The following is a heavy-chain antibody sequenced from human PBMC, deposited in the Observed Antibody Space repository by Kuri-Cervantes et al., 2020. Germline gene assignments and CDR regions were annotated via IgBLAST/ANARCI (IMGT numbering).Heavy chain of an antibody. D-gene: IGHD7-27*01. J-gene: IGHJ6*02. CDR2: INHSGST. CDR3: AREMTQNWGSLYFQHYYYYGMDV. CDR1: GGSFSGYY. Sequence: ESLKISCAVYGGSFSGYYWSWIRQPPGKGLEWIGEINHSGSTYYNPSLKSRVTISVDTSKNQFSLKLSSVTAADTAVYYCAREMTQNWGSLYFQHYYYYGMDVWGQGTTVTVSS. V-gene: IGHV4-34*01.